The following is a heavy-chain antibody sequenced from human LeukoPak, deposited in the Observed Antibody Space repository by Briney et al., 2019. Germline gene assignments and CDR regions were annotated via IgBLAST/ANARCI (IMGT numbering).Heavy chain of an antibody. CDR3: AKGTATSCYTGFDY. Sequence: AGGSLRLSCAASGFTLTSYAVNWVRQTPGKGLEWVSVISGDGGSTFYADSVNGRFTISRDNSKNTLFLQMNSLRADDTALYYCAKGTATSCYTGFDYWGQGTLVTVSS. CDR2: ISGDGGST. J-gene: IGHJ4*02. V-gene: IGHV3-23*01. D-gene: IGHD2-2*02. CDR1: GFTLTSYA.